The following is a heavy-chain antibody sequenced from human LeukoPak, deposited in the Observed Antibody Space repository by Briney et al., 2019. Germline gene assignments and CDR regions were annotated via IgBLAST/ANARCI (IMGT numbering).Heavy chain of an antibody. CDR1: GGTFSSYA. CDR2: IIPIPGIA. V-gene: IGHV1-69*04. CDR3: ARGVPLTYYYDSSGYYFNWFDP. D-gene: IGHD3-22*01. Sequence: SVKVSCKASGGTFSSYAISWVRQAPGQGLEWMGRIIPIPGIANYAQKFQGRVTITADKSTSTAYMELSSLRSEDTAVYYCARGVPLTYYYDSSGYYFNWFDPWGQGTLVTVSS. J-gene: IGHJ5*02.